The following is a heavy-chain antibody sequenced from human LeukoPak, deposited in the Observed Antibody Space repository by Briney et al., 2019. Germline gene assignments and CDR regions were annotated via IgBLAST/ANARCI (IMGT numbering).Heavy chain of an antibody. V-gene: IGHV3-7*01. Sequence: GGSLRLSCAASGFTFSSYWMHWVRQAPGKGLEWVANIKQDGSEKYYVDSVKGRVTISRDNVKNSLYLQMNSLRAEDTVVYYCARRPRLHYDSSGNYYYYMDVWGKGTTVTVSS. D-gene: IGHD3-22*01. J-gene: IGHJ6*03. CDR2: IKQDGSEK. CDR3: ARRPRLHYDSSGNYYYYMDV. CDR1: GFTFSSYW.